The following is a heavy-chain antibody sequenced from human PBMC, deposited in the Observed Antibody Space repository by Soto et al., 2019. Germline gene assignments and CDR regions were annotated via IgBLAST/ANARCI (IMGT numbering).Heavy chain of an antibody. CDR1: GGSISSYY. D-gene: IGHD3-9*01. J-gene: IGHJ5*02. CDR3: ARDTHQDLLRYFDWLEPCNWFDP. V-gene: IGHV4-4*07. Sequence: PSETLSLTCTVSGGSISSYYWSWIRQPAGKGLEWIGRIYTSGSTNYNPSLKSRVTMSVDTSKNQFSLKLSSVTAADTAVYYCARDTHQDLLRYFDWLEPCNWFDPWGQGTLVTVSS. CDR2: IYTSGST.